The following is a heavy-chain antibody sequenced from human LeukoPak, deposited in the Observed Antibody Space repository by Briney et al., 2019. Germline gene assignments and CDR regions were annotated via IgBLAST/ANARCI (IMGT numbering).Heavy chain of an antibody. Sequence: GGSLRLSCAASGFTFSSYWMSWVRQAPGKGLEWVANIKQDGSEKYYVDSVKGRFTISRDNAKNSLYLQMNSLRAEDTAVYYCARVLEDYDILTGYYNYFDYWGQGTLVTVSS. CDR2: IKQDGSEK. D-gene: IGHD3-9*01. CDR3: ARVLEDYDILTGYYNYFDY. CDR1: GFTFSSYW. V-gene: IGHV3-7*01. J-gene: IGHJ4*02.